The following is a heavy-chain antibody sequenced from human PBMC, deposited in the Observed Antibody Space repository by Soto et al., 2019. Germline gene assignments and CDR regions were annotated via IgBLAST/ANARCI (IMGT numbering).Heavy chain of an antibody. V-gene: IGHV1-2*02. CDR1: GYTFTGYD. CDR3: ARSTKYSSSLSNLDY. CDR2: INPNSGGT. D-gene: IGHD6-13*01. Sequence: ASVKVSCKASGYTFTGYDMHWVRQAPGQGLEWMGWINPNSGGTNYAQKFQGRVTMTRDTSISTAYMELSRLRSDDTAVYYCARSTKYSSSLSNLDYWGQGTLVTVSS. J-gene: IGHJ4*02.